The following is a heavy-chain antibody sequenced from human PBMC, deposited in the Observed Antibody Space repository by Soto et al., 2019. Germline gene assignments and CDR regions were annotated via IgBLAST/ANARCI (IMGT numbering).Heavy chain of an antibody. V-gene: IGHV3-33*06. CDR2: IWYDGSSK. Sequence: SLRDSYESSGFKFSSFAMHVLCQAPGEGLEWVAVIWYDGSSKWYANSVRGRFTLSRDNSKNTLYLQMSSLRAEDTAVYYCAKERGYNYGYDAMDVWGQGT. J-gene: IGHJ6*02. D-gene: IGHD5-18*01. CDR3: AKERGYNYGYDAMDV. CDR1: GFKFSSFA.